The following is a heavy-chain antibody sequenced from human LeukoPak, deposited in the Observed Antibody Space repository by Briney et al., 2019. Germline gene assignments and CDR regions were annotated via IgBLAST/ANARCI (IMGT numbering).Heavy chain of an antibody. CDR3: ARASIVVVPAAMPGFGVDY. J-gene: IGHJ4*02. CDR2: INHSGST. V-gene: IGHV4-34*01. Sequence: PSETLSLTCAVYGGSFSGYYWSWIRQPPGKGLEWIGEINHSGSTNYNPSLKSRVTISVDTSKNQFSLKLSSVTAADTAVYYCARASIVVVPAAMPGFGVDYWGQGTLVTVSS. CDR1: GGSFSGYY. D-gene: IGHD2-2*01.